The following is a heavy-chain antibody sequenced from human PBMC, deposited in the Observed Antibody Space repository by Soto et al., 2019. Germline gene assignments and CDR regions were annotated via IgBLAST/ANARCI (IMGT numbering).Heavy chain of an antibody. V-gene: IGHV1-46*01. CDR2: INPSGGST. CDR3: ARALGYCSSTSCYWEKNYGMDV. D-gene: IGHD2-2*01. CDR1: GYTFTRYY. Sequence: ASVKVACKASGYTFTRYYMHWVRQAPEQGLEWMGIINPSGGSTSYAQKFQGSITMTRDTSTSTVYMELSSLRSEHTAVYYCARALGYCSSTSCYWEKNYGMDVWGQGTTVTVSS. J-gene: IGHJ6*02.